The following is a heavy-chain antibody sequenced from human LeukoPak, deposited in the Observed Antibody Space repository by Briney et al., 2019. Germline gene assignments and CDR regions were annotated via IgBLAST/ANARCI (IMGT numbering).Heavy chain of an antibody. D-gene: IGHD2-2*01. J-gene: IGHJ5*02. V-gene: IGHV6-1*01. Sequence: SQTLSLTCAVSGDSVSSNSAAWNWIRQSPSRGLEWLGRTYYRSTWYNDYAVSVRGRITVNPDTSKNQFSLHLNSVTPEDTAVYYCARRLTQYDCFDPWGQGILVTVSS. CDR3: ARRLTQYDCFDP. CDR1: GDSVSSNSAA. CDR2: TYYRSTWYN.